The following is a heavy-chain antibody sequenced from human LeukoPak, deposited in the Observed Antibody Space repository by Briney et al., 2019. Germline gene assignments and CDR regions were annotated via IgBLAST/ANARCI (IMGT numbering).Heavy chain of an antibody. Sequence: GGSLRLSCTASGFTFGDYAMSWVRQAPGKGLEWVGFIRSKAYGGTTEYAASVKGRFTISRDDSKSIAYLQMNSLKAEDTAVYYCTRTLIQLWPRDYVYYFDYWGQGTLVTVSS. CDR1: GFTFGDYA. CDR2: IRSKAYGGTT. J-gene: IGHJ4*02. D-gene: IGHD5-18*01. CDR3: TRTLIQLWPRDYVYYFDY. V-gene: IGHV3-49*04.